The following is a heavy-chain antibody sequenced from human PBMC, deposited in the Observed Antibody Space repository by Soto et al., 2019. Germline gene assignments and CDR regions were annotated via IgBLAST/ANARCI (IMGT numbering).Heavy chain of an antibody. CDR2: IYYSGST. Sequence: QLQLQESGPGLVKPSETLSLTCTVSGGSISSSSYYWGWIRQPPGKGLEWIGSIYYSGSTYYNPSLKSRVTISVDTSKNQFSLKLSSVTAADTAVYYCARQLGYCSGGSCYSSWFDPWGQGTLVTVSS. V-gene: IGHV4-39*01. D-gene: IGHD2-15*01. CDR1: GGSISSSSYY. J-gene: IGHJ5*02. CDR3: ARQLGYCSGGSCYSSWFDP.